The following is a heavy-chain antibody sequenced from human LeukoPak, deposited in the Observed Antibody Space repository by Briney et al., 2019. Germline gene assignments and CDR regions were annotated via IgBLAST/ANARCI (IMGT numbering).Heavy chain of an antibody. CDR2: MNPNSGNT. D-gene: IGHD3-22*01. V-gene: IGHV1-8*03. J-gene: IGHJ6*03. CDR3: ARANYYYDSSGYYYYYYYMGV. Sequence: ASVKVSCKASGYTFTSYDINWVRQATGQGLEWMGWMNPNSGNTGYAQKFQGRVTITRNTSISTAYMELSSLRSEDTAVYYYARANYYYDSSGYYYYYYYMGVWGKGTTVTVSS. CDR1: GYTFTSYD.